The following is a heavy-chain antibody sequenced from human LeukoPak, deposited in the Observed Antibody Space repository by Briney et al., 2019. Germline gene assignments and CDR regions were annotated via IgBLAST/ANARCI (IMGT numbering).Heavy chain of an antibody. D-gene: IGHD3-22*01. CDR3: ARDEVYYYDSSGYYPDYLFDY. CDR2: TNAGNGNT. Sequence: GESLKISCKASGYTFTSYAMHWVRQAPGQRLEWMGWTNAGNGNTKYSQKFQGRVTITRDTSASTAYMELSSLRSEDTAVYYCARDEVYYYDSSGYYPDYLFDYWGQGTLVTVSS. V-gene: IGHV1-3*01. J-gene: IGHJ4*02. CDR1: GYTFTSYA.